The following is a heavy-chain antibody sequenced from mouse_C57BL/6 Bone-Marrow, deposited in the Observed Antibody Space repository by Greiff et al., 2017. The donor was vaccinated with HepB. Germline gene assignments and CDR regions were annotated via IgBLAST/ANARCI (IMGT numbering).Heavy chain of an antibody. J-gene: IGHJ4*01. V-gene: IGHV1-20*01. CDR3: AICPLYDYDIDYAMDY. Sequence: VHVKQSGPELVKPGDSVKISCKASGYSFTGYFMNWVMQSHGKSLEWIGRINPYNGDTFYNQKFKGKATLTVDKSSSTAHMELRSLTSEDSAVYYCAICPLYDYDIDYAMDYWGQGTSAPVSS. D-gene: IGHD2-4*01. CDR2: INPYNGDT. CDR1: GYSFTGYF.